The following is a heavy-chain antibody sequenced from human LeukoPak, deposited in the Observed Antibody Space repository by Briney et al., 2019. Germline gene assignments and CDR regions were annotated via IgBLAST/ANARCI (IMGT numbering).Heavy chain of an antibody. J-gene: IGHJ5*02. CDR2: INAGNGNT. Sequence: ASVKVSCKASGYTFTSYGISWVRQAPGQRLEWMGWINAGNGNTKYSQKFQGRVTITRDTSASTAYMELSSLRSEDTAVYYCARVQYTYYYDSSGYYPWGQGTLVTVSS. CDR3: ARVQYTYYYDSSGYYP. CDR1: GYTFTSYG. D-gene: IGHD3-22*01. V-gene: IGHV1-3*01.